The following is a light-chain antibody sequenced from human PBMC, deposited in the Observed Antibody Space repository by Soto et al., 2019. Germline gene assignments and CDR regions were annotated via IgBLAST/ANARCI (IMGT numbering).Light chain of an antibody. CDR2: GAS. Sequence: ETVMTQSPATLSVSPGDRATLSCRASQSVSNYLAWYQQKPGQAPRLLIYGASTRATGIPAKFRGSGSGTEFTLTISSLQSEDFAVYYCQQYNDWPRTFGQGTKVEIK. V-gene: IGKV3-15*01. CDR3: QQYNDWPRT. CDR1: QSVSNY. J-gene: IGKJ1*01.